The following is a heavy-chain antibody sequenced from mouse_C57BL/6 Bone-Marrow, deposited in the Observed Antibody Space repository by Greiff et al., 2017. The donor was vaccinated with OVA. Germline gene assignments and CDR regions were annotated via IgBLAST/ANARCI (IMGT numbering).Heavy chain of an antibody. CDR2: IYPSNGGT. J-gene: IGHJ1*03. Sequence: VQLQQSGPELVKPGASVKISCKASGYTFTDYYMNWVKQSHGKSLEWIGDIYPSNGGTSYNQKFKGKATLPVDKSSSTAYMELRSLTSEDAAVYYGAHYYGSSSYGYCEGWGTGTTVTVST. D-gene: IGHD1-1*01. CDR3: AHYYGSSSYGYCEG. V-gene: IGHV1-26*01. CDR1: GYTFTDYY.